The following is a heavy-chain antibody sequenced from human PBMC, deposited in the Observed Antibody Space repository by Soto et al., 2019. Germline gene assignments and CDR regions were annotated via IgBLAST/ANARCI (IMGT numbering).Heavy chain of an antibody. V-gene: IGHV1-18*04. CDR1: GYRFTSSG. D-gene: IGHD2-21*01. J-gene: IGHJ6*02. CDR3: ATDPYCGSAPGCSALDA. CDR2: ISAYNGNT. Sequence: QVHLVQSGGEVKKPGASVKVSCKASGYRFTSSGFSWVRQAPGQGLEWMGWISAYNGNTLYAQKFKGRVTMTTDTSTSTAYMELGSLRSDDTAVYYCATDPYCGSAPGCSALDAWGQGPRSPSP.